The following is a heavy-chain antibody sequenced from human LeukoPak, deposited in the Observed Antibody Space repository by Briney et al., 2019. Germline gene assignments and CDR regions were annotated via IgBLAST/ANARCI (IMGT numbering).Heavy chain of an antibody. CDR3: AKARYDGEVMIAATDY. V-gene: IGHV3-30*18. J-gene: IGHJ4*02. D-gene: IGHD2-15*01. CDR2: ISYDGSNK. Sequence: GGSLRLSCAASGFTFSSYGMHWVRQAPGKGLEWVAFISYDGSNKYYADSVKGRFTISRDNSKNTLYLQINSLRADDTSVYYCAKARYDGEVMIAATDYWGQGTLVTVSS. CDR1: GFTFSSYG.